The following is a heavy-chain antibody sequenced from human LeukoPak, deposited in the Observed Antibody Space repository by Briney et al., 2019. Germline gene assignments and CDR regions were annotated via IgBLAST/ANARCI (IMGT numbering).Heavy chain of an antibody. V-gene: IGHV3-7*01. Sequence: GGSLRLSCAASGFIFSSYWMSWVRQAPGKGLEWVANIKQDGSEKYYVDSVKGRFTISRDNAKNSLYLQMNSLRAEDTAVYYCARDRYGGPDNYYYYYGMDVWGQGTTVTVSS. CDR1: GFIFSSYW. D-gene: IGHD1-26*01. CDR2: IKQDGSEK. CDR3: ARDRYGGPDNYYYYYGMDV. J-gene: IGHJ6*02.